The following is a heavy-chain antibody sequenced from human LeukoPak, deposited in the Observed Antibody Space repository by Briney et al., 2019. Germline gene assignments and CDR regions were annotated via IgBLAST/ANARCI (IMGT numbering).Heavy chain of an antibody. Sequence: GESLKISCQGSGYNFTNYWIDWVRQMPGKGLEWMGSLYPGDSDTTYSPSFEGQVTISADKSIRTAYLQWSSLKASDTAMYYCARQRGMVRGVIRGIDYWGQGTLVTVSS. CDR2: LYPGDSDT. J-gene: IGHJ4*02. V-gene: IGHV5-51*01. CDR1: GYNFTNYW. CDR3: ARQRGMVRGVIRGIDY. D-gene: IGHD3-10*01.